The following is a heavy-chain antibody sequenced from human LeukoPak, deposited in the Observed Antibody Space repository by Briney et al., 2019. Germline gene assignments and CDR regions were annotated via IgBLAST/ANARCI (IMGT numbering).Heavy chain of an antibody. CDR1: GGSISSSSYY. CDR2: IYYNGST. J-gene: IGHJ4*02. V-gene: IGHV4-39*07. Sequence: SETLSPTCTVSGGSISSSSYYWGWIRQPPGKGLEWIGSIYYNGSTYYNPSLKSRVTISVDTSKNQFSLKLSSVTAADTAVYYCARDMDLDTAMDTFDYWGQGTLVTVSS. CDR3: ARDMDLDTAMDTFDY. D-gene: IGHD5-18*01.